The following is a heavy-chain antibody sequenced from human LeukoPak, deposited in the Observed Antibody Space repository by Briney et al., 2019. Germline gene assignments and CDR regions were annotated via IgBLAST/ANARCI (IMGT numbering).Heavy chain of an antibody. CDR1: GFTFSSYS. CDR3: ASRTDSQYYYYMDV. V-gene: IGHV3-21*01. Sequence: GSLRLSCAASGFTFSSYSMNWVRQAPGKGLEWVSSISSSSSYIYYADSVKGRFTISRDNAKNSLYLQMNSLRAEDTAVYYCASRTDSQYYYYMDVWGKGTTVTISS. J-gene: IGHJ6*03. CDR2: ISSSSSYI. D-gene: IGHD4-17*01.